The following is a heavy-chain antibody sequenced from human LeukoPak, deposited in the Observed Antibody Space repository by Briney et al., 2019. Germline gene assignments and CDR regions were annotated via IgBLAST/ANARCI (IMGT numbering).Heavy chain of an antibody. J-gene: IGHJ4*02. V-gene: IGHV1-8*01. CDR2: MNPNSGNT. Sequence: ASVKVSCKASGYTFTSYDINWVRQATGQGLEWTGWMNPNSGNTGYAQKFQGRVTMTRNTSISTAYMELSSLRSEDTAVYYCARDCGGDCYYPVGYWGQGTLVTVSS. CDR1: GYTFTSYD. CDR3: ARDCGGDCYYPVGY. D-gene: IGHD2-21*02.